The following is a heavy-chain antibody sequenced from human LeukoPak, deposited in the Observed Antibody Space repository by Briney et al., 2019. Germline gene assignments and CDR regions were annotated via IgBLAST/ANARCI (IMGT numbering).Heavy chain of an antibody. CDR2: VYYSGTT. D-gene: IGHD6-19*01. J-gene: IGHJ4*02. V-gene: IGHV4-39*07. CDR3: ARGTLYRGWSYYLDF. Sequence: PSETLSLTCSVSGHSISLSFYYWGWIRQPPGKALEWIESVYYSGTTSYNQSLKSRVTISVDMSKNHFSLRLRSVTAADTAMYYCARGTLYRGWSYYLDFWGQGSQVSVSS. CDR1: GHSISLSFYY.